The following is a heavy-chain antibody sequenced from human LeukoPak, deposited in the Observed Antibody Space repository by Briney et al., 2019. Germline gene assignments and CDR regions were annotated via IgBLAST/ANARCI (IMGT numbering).Heavy chain of an antibody. CDR1: GFTFSSYA. Sequence: GGSLRLSCAASGFTFSSYAMSWVRQAPGKGLEWVSAISGSGGSTYYADSVKGRFTISRDNSKNTLYLQMNSLRAEDTAVYYCAKGNDFWSGYHYYYYMDVWGKGTMVTVSS. CDR2: ISGSGGST. D-gene: IGHD3-3*01. V-gene: IGHV3-23*01. CDR3: AKGNDFWSGYHYYYYMDV. J-gene: IGHJ6*03.